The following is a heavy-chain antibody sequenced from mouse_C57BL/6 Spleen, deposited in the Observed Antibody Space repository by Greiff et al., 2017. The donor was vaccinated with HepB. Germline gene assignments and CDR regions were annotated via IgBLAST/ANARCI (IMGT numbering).Heavy chain of an antibody. CDR3: ARGMTGYFDV. CDR2: ISSGSSTI. V-gene: IGHV5-17*01. CDR1: GFTFSDYG. J-gene: IGHJ1*03. Sequence: EVKVVESGGGLVKPGGSLKLSCAASGFTFSDYGMHWVRQAPEKGLEWVAYISSGSSTIYYADTVKGRFTISRDNAKNTLFLQMTSLRSEDTAMYYCARGMTGYFDVWGTGTTVTVSS.